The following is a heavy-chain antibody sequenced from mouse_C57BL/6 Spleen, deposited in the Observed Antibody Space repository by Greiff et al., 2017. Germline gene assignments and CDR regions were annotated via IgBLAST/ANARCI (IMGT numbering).Heavy chain of an antibody. CDR2: IDPSAYYP. Sequence: VQLQQPGAELVQPGASVKLSCQASGYTFTSYWMQWVKQRPGQGLEWIGEIDPSAYYPNYTQKFTGKATLTVDTSSSTSSRQLSSLTSEESAVYYSARGCDYWGQGTMVTVSS. V-gene: IGHV1-50*01. J-gene: IGHJ2*01. CDR1: GYTFTSYW. CDR3: ARGCDY.